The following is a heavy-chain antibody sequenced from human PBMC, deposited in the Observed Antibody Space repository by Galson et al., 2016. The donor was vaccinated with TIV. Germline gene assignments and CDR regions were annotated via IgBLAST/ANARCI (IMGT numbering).Heavy chain of an antibody. J-gene: IGHJ4*02. CDR3: ARLVFIASNRDFDL. Sequence: SLRLSCAASGFTFSAYWMSWLRQVPGKGLQWVANIKQDGSVTYYEDSVKGRFTVSRDNAQNSLYLHLNSPRVEDTALYFCARLVFIASNRDFDLWGRGTLVTVSS. CDR2: IKQDGSVT. D-gene: IGHD3-3*01. CDR1: GFTFSAYW. V-gene: IGHV3-7*01.